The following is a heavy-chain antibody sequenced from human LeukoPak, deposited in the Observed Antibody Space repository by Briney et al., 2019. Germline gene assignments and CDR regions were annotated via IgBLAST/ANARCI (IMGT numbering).Heavy chain of an antibody. Sequence: HPGGSLRLSCAASGLTFSNYAMSWVRQAPGKGLEWVSAISGSGSSTYYADSVKGRFTISRDNSKNTLYLQMNSLRAEDTAVYYCAKGRISDYWGQGTLVTVSS. CDR2: ISGSGSST. J-gene: IGHJ4*02. CDR1: GLTFSNYA. V-gene: IGHV3-23*01. CDR3: AKGRISDY.